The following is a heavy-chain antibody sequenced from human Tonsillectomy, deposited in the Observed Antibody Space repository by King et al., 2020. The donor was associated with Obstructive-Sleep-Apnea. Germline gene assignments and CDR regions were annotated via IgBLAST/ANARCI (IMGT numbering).Heavy chain of an antibody. CDR1: GFTLSSYW. D-gene: IGHD4-17*01. J-gene: IGHJ3*02. V-gene: IGHV3-7*01. CDR3: AREGTVTGEDAFDI. Sequence: VQLVESGGGLDQPGGSLRLSCAASGFTLSSYWMTWVRQAPGKGLEWETNIKQDGSEKFYVDSVKSRFTISRDNAKNSLYLQMNSLRAEDTAVYYCAREGTVTGEDAFDIWGQGTMVTVSS. CDR2: IKQDGSEK.